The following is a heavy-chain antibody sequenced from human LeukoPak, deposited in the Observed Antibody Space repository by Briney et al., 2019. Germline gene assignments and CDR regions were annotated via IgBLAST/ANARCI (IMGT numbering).Heavy chain of an antibody. V-gene: IGHV4-34*01. D-gene: IGHD3-16*02. Sequence: SETLSLTCAVYGGSFSGYYWSWIRQPPGKGLEWIGEINHSGSTNYNPSLKSRVTISVDTSKNQFSLKPSSVTAADTAVYYCARGKGVWGSYRYFDYWGQGTLVTVSS. J-gene: IGHJ4*02. CDR2: INHSGST. CDR1: GGSFSGYY. CDR3: ARGKGVWGSYRYFDY.